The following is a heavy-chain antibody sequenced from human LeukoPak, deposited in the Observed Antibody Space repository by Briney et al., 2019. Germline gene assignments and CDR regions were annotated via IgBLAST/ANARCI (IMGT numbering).Heavy chain of an antibody. D-gene: IGHD5-24*01. CDR1: GFNFITAA. CDR2: IGSSGGST. Sequence: GGSLRLSCAASGFNFITAAMTWVRQAPGRGLEWVSLIGSSGGSTYYADSVKGRFTISRENSNHTLSLQMNSLRREDTAIYYCVKDIQLSTWGLGTMVTVSS. V-gene: IGHV3-23*01. J-gene: IGHJ3*01. CDR3: VKDIQLST.